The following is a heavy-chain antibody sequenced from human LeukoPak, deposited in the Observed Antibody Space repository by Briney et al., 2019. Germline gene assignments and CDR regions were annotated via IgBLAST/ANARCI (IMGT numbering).Heavy chain of an antibody. V-gene: IGHV3-66*01. J-gene: IGHJ4*02. D-gene: IGHD4-17*01. CDR2: IYSCGST. CDR1: GFTFGDYA. Sequence: GGSLRLSCIASGFTFGDYAMSWVRQAPGKGLEWVSVIYSCGSTYYADSVKGRFTISRDNSKNTLYLQMNSLRAEDTAVYYCARVDYGDDGFDYWGQGTLVTVSS. CDR3: ARVDYGDDGFDY.